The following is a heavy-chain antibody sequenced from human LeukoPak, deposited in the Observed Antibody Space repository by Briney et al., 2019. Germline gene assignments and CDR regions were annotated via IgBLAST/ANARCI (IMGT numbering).Heavy chain of an antibody. CDR2: IYYSGST. J-gene: IGHJ5*02. D-gene: IGHD3-10*01. CDR3: ARSPWSLWPYNWFDP. Sequence: SETLSLTCAVSGGSISNYYWSWIRQPPGKGLEWIGYIYYSGSTNYNPSLKSRVTISVDTSKNQFSLKLSSVTAADTAVYYCARSPWSLWPYNWFDPWGQGTLVTVSS. V-gene: IGHV4-59*01. CDR1: GGSISNYY.